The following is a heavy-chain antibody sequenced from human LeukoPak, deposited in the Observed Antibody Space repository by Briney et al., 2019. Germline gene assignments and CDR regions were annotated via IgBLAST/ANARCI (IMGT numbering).Heavy chain of an antibody. CDR2: IFYSGST. Sequence: TETLSLTCTVSGGSISSYYWSWIRQPPGKGLEWIGYIFYSGSTNYNPSLKSRVTISVDTSKNQFSLKLSSVTAADTAVYYCARDATAMVSEGFYYYYGMDVWGQGTTVTVSS. D-gene: IGHD5-18*01. CDR1: GGSISSYY. J-gene: IGHJ6*02. CDR3: ARDATAMVSEGFYYYYGMDV. V-gene: IGHV4-59*01.